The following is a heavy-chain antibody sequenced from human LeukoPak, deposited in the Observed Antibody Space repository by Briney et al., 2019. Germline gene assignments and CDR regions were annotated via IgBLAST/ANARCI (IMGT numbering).Heavy chain of an antibody. V-gene: IGHV4-38-2*02. CDR3: AREVSGYSSSAGRGVYYYYYMDV. Sequence: PSETLSLTCTVSGYSISSGYYWGWIRPPPGKGLEWIGSIYHSGSTYYNPSLKSRVTISVDTSKNQFSLKLSSVTAADTAVYYCAREVSGYSSSAGRGVYYYYYMDVWGKGTTVTVSS. CDR1: GYSISSGYY. J-gene: IGHJ6*03. CDR2: IYHSGST. D-gene: IGHD6-6*01.